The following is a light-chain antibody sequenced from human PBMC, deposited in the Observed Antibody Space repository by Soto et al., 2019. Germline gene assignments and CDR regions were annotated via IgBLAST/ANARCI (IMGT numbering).Light chain of an antibody. CDR2: ATS. CDR3: QQYGSSPWT. Sequence: EIVLTQSPGTLSLSPGERATLSCRASQSVTSSHLAWYQQKPGQAPRLLTFATSTRASGVLDRFSGSGSGTDFSLTIARLEPEDYAVYYCQQYGSSPWTFGQGTKVDI. J-gene: IGKJ1*01. CDR1: QSVTSSH. V-gene: IGKV3-20*01.